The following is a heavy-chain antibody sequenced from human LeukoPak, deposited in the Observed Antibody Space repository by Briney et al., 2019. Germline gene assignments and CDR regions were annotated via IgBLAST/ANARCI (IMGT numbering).Heavy chain of an antibody. CDR3: ASRTSSSGY. J-gene: IGHJ4*02. CDR2: IKQDGSEK. Sequence: GGSLRLSCVASGFTISSYWMYWVRQAPGKGLEWVANIKQDGSEKYYVDSVKGRFTISRDNAKNSLYLQMNSLRAEDTAVYYCASRTSSSGYWGQGTLVTVSS. CDR1: GFTISSYW. D-gene: IGHD6-6*01. V-gene: IGHV3-7*01.